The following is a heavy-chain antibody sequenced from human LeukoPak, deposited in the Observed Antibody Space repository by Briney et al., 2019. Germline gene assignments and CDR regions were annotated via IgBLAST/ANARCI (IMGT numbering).Heavy chain of an antibody. D-gene: IGHD2-2*01. CDR3: ARGPIVVVPAAILVDY. Sequence: ASVKVSCKASGYTFTSYYMHWVRQAPGQGLEWMGWINPNSGGTNYAQKFQGRVTMTRDTSISTAYMELSRLRSDDTAVYYCARGPIVVVPAAILVDYWGQGTLVTVSS. CDR1: GYTFTSYY. CDR2: INPNSGGT. V-gene: IGHV1-2*02. J-gene: IGHJ4*02.